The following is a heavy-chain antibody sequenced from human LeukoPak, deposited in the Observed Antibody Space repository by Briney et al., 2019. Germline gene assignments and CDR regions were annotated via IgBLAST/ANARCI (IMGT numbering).Heavy chain of an antibody. CDR1: GYTFTGYY. Sequence: ASVKVSRKVSGYTFTGYYLHWVRQAPGQGLEWMGRINPSSGGTNYAQKFQGRVIMTRDTSINTAYLDLSSLRSDDTAVYYCARGPSGSDYWGQGTLVIVSS. CDR2: INPSSGGT. J-gene: IGHJ4*02. D-gene: IGHD3-10*01. V-gene: IGHV1-2*06. CDR3: ARGPSGSDY.